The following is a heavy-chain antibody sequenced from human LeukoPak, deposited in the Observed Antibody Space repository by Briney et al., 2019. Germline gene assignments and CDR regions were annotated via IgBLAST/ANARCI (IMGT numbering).Heavy chain of an antibody. J-gene: IGHJ4*02. CDR3: AGDSSSSQYYFDY. CDR2: IYSSGST. Sequence: SETLSLTCTVSGDSISQSNYYWGWLRQPPGKALDWLGSIYSSGSTYYDPPLKSRVTISVDTSKNQFSLKLSSVTAADTAVYYCAGDSSSSQYYFDYWGQGTLVTVSS. D-gene: IGHD6-13*01. V-gene: IGHV4-39*02. CDR1: GDSISQSNYY.